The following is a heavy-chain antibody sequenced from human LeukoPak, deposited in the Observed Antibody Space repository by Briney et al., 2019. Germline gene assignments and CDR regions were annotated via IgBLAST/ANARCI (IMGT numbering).Heavy chain of an antibody. J-gene: IGHJ4*02. D-gene: IGHD4-23*01. CDR3: ARRAGGYSHPYDY. V-gene: IGHV3-53*01. Sequence: GGSLGLSCAVSGFTVSGNYMSRVRQTPGKGLEWVSLIYSGDTTLYADSVKGRFTISRDISKNTVYLQMNSLRAEDTAVYYCARRAGGYSHPYDYWGQGILVTVSS. CDR1: GFTVSGNY. CDR2: IYSGDTT.